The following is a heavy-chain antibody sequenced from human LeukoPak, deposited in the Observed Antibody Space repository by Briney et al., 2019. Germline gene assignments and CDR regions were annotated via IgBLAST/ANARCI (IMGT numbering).Heavy chain of an antibody. CDR2: ISYDGSNK. Sequence: GGSLRLSCAASGFTFGSYGMHWVRQAPGKGLEWVAVISYDGSNKYYADSVKGRFTISRDNSKNTLYLQMNSLRAEDTAVYYCAKDLEGGTGVDYWGQGTLVTVSS. CDR3: AKDLEGGTGVDY. J-gene: IGHJ4*02. V-gene: IGHV3-30*18. D-gene: IGHD1-14*01. CDR1: GFTFGSYG.